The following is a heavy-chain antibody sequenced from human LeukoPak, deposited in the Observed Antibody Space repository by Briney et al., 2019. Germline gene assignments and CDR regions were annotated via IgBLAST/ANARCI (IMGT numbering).Heavy chain of an antibody. J-gene: IGHJ4*02. CDR3: ARVQSGSYSDY. D-gene: IGHD1-26*01. V-gene: IGHV3-48*03. CDR1: GFTFSSYE. CDR2: ISSRGSTI. Sequence: GGSLRLSCAASGFTFSSYEMNWVRQAPGKGLEWVSYISSRGSTIYYADSVKGRFTISRDNAKNSLYLQMNSLRAEDTAVYYCARVQSGSYSDYWGQGTLVTVSS.